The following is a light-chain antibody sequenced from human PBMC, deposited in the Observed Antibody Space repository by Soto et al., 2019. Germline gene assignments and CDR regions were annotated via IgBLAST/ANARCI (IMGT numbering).Light chain of an antibody. Sequence: EIVLTQSPGSLSLSPGERATLSCRASQSIRSSDLAWYQQKPGQAPRLLIYGASSRATGIPDRFSGSGSGTDFTLTISRLQPEDFAVYYCQQYCSSPWTFGQGTKVEIK. CDR3: QQYCSSPWT. CDR2: GAS. V-gene: IGKV3-20*01. CDR1: QSIRSSD. J-gene: IGKJ1*01.